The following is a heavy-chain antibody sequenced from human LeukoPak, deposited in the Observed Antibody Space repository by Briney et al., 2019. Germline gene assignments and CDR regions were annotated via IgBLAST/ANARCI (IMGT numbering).Heavy chain of an antibody. J-gene: IGHJ4*02. CDR2: INPSGGST. D-gene: IGHD2-2*01. CDR1: GGTFSSYA. Sequence: PVASVKVSCKASGGTFSSYAISWVRQAPGQGLEWMGIINPSGGSTSYAQKFQGRVTMTRDTSTSTVYMELSSLRSEDTAVYYCARGEGYCSSTSCTGGYYFDYWGQGTLVTVSS. CDR3: ARGEGYCSSTSCTGGYYFDY. V-gene: IGHV1-46*01.